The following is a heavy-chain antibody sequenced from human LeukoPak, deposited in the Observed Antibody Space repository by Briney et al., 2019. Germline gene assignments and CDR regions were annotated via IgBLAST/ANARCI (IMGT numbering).Heavy chain of an antibody. Sequence: ASVKVACKASGGTFSSYAINWVRQAPGQGLEWMGGIIPIFGTANYAQKFQGRVTITTDESTSTAYMELSSLRSEDTAVYYCATMKRFLVWLFFDYWGQGTLVTVSS. V-gene: IGHV1-69*05. CDR3: ATMKRFLVWLFFDY. CDR1: GGTFSSYA. J-gene: IGHJ4*02. CDR2: IIPIFGTA. D-gene: IGHD3-3*01.